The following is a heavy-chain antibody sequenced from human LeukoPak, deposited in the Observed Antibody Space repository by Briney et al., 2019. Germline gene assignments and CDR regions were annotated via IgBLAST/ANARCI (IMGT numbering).Heavy chain of an antibody. D-gene: IGHD6-13*01. CDR3: ARGVGYSSSWRFDY. V-gene: IGHV1-2*02. Sequence: GASVNVSCKASGYTFSDYYMHWVRQAPGQGLEWMGWINPNSGGTNYAQKFQGRVTMTRDTSIGTAYMELSRLRSDDTAVYYCARGVGYSSSWRFDYWGQGTLVTVSS. CDR1: GYTFSDYY. CDR2: INPNSGGT. J-gene: IGHJ4*02.